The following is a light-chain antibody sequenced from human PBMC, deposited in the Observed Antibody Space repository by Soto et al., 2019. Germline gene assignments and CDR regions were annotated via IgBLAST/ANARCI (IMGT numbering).Light chain of an antibody. Sequence: QSVLTQPPSATGTPGQRVTISCTRSSSNIGSYNVHWYQQLPGTAPKLLIYSNNNRPSGVPDRFSGSKSGTSASLAITGLQAGDEADYYCQSYNSSLSSYVFGTGTRSPS. CDR3: QSYNSSLSSYV. CDR1: SSNIGSYN. V-gene: IGLV1-40*01. CDR2: SNN. J-gene: IGLJ1*01.